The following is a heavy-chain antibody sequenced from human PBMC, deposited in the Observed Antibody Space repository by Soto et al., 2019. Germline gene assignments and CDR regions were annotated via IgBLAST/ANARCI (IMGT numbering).Heavy chain of an antibody. V-gene: IGHV1-18*04. D-gene: IGHD2-2*02. J-gene: IGHJ6*02. Sequence: QVQLVQSGAEVKKPGASVKVSCKASGYTFTSYGISWVRQAPGQGLEWMGWISAYNVNTNYAQKLQGRVTMTTDTSTSTAYMELRSLRSDDTAVYYCARDWCSSTSCYTPHYGMDVWGQGTTVTVSS. CDR3: ARDWCSSTSCYTPHYGMDV. CDR2: ISAYNVNT. CDR1: GYTFTSYG.